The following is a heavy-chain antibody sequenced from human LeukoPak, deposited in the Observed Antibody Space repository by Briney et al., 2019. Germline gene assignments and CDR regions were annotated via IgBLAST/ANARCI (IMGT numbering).Heavy chain of an antibody. CDR2: IYYSGST. D-gene: IGHD6-19*01. V-gene: IGHV4-59*01. Sequence: SETLSLTCTVSGGSISSYYWSWIRQPPGKGLEWIGYIYYSGSTNYNPSLKSRVTISVDTSKNQFSLKLSSVTAADTAVYYCARADSYSSGWYGGLDYWGQGXLVTVSS. CDR1: GGSISSYY. J-gene: IGHJ4*02. CDR3: ARADSYSSGWYGGLDY.